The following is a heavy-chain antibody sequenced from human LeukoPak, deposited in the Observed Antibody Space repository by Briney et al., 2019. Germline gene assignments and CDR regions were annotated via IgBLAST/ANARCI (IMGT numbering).Heavy chain of an antibody. V-gene: IGHV3-11*01. J-gene: IGHJ6*02. Sequence: KSGGSLRLSCAASGFTFSDYYISWIRQAPGKGLEWLSIVSSGGDITTYADSVKGRFTISRDNTRNLLFLQMNSLRAEDTAVYYCARDMDKLGDYYGMDVWGQGTTVVVSS. CDR2: VSSGGDIT. CDR1: GFTFSDYY. D-gene: IGHD3-16*01. CDR3: ARDMDKLGDYYGMDV.